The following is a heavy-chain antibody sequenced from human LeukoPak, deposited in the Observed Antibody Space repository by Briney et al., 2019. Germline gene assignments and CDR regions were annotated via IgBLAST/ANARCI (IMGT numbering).Heavy chain of an antibody. D-gene: IGHD2-15*01. J-gene: IGHJ4*02. Sequence: PSETLSLTCTVSGASISGSGYYWGWIRQPPGKGLEWIGSIYSSGSTYYNASLQSRVTISVDTSKNQFSLKLSSVTAADTAVYYCARYCSGGSCYYFDYWGQGTLVTVSS. CDR3: ARYCSGGSCYYFDY. V-gene: IGHV4-39*07. CDR1: GASISGSGYY. CDR2: IYSSGST.